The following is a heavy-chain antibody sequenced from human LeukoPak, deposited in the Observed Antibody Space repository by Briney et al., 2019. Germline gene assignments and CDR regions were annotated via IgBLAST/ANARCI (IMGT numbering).Heavy chain of an antibody. D-gene: IGHD6-13*01. V-gene: IGHV3-11*04. CDR2: ISGGGSTI. CDR1: GGSISSYY. J-gene: IGHJ6*03. CDR3: ARVIAAAGHYYYMDV. Sequence: LSLTCTVSGGSISSYYWSWIRQPPGKGLEWVSYISGGGSTIYYADSVKGRFTISRDNAKNSLYLQMNSLRAEDTSVYYCARVIAAAGHYYYMDVWGQGTTVTMSS.